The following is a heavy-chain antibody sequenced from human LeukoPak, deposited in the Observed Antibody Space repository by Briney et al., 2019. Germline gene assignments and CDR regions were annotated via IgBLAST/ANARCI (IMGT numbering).Heavy chain of an antibody. CDR1: GFTFSCYA. CDR2: ISGSGGST. J-gene: IGHJ4*02. CDR3: ANGKSEYSGGWPRGTF. Sequence: VGSLRLSCAASGFTFSCYAMSWVRQAPGKGLEWVSAISGSGGSTYYADSVKGRFTISRDNSKNTLYLQMNSLRAEDTAVYYCANGKSEYSGGWPRGTFWGQGTLVTVSS. D-gene: IGHD6-19*01. V-gene: IGHV3-23*01.